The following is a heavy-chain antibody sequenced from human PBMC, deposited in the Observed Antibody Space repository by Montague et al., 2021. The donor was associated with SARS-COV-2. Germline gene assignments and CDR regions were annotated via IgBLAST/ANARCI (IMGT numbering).Heavy chain of an antibody. J-gene: IGHJ3*02. D-gene: IGHD3-22*01. CDR3: ARLPYFYDSTHDFDI. V-gene: IGHV4-39*01. CDR1: GGSISSSSYY. Sequence: SETLSLTCTVSGGSISSSSYYWGWIRQPPGKGLEWIGNIFYSGSTYYNTSLKSRVTISVDTSKNQFSLRLSSVTAADTAGYYCARLPYFYDSTHDFDIWGQGTMVTVSS. CDR2: IFYSGST.